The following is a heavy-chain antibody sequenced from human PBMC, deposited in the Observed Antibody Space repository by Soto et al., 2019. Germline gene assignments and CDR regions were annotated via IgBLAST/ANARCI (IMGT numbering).Heavy chain of an antibody. D-gene: IGHD3-22*01. CDR2: ISIYNGDT. Sequence: ASLRVSCKASGWTSTSYGISWVRQAPGQGLEWMGWISIYNGDTNYAQMLQGRVALTTDTSTSTAYMEVRSLRSDDTAVYYCAATYYYDSSLPPHFDYWGQGTPVTGSS. CDR1: GWTSTSYG. V-gene: IGHV1-18*01. CDR3: AATYYYDSSLPPHFDY. J-gene: IGHJ4*02.